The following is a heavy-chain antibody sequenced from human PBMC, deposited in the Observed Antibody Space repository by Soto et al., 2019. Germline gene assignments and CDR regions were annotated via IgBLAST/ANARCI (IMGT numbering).Heavy chain of an antibody. Sequence: PGESLKISCKGSGYSFTSYWIGWVRQMPGKGLEWMGIIYPGDSGTRYSPSFQGQVTISADKSISTAYLQWSSLKASDTAMYYCARPYGDYAPYDAFDIWGQGTMVTVSS. CDR2: IYPGDSGT. V-gene: IGHV5-51*01. CDR1: GYSFTSYW. J-gene: IGHJ3*02. D-gene: IGHD4-17*01. CDR3: ARPYGDYAPYDAFDI.